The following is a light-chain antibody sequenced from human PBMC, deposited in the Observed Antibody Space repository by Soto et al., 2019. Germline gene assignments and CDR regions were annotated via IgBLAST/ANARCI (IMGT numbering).Light chain of an antibody. CDR2: DAS. J-gene: IGKJ2*01. Sequence: EIVLTPSPAILSVSPGERATLSCRASQSISRSLAWYQQKPGQAPRLLISDASTRATGIPARCSGSGSGTEFTLTISSLQSEDFALYYCHQYNSWPPGTFGQGTKVDIK. CDR3: HQYNSWPPGT. V-gene: IGKV3-15*01. CDR1: QSISRS.